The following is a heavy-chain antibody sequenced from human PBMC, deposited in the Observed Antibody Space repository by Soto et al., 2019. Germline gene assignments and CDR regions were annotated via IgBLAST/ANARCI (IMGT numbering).Heavy chain of an antibody. CDR3: LRSGSSHTDFDH. CDR1: GYTFTSYD. J-gene: IGHJ4*02. CDR2: INPSGGGT. Sequence: ASVKVSCKASGYTFTSYDIHWVRQAPGQGLEWMGIINPSGGGTSYGQKFQGSVAMTRDTSTGTFYMELSSLRSEDTAVYYCLRSGSSHTDFDHWGQGTLVTVSS. D-gene: IGHD3-10*02. V-gene: IGHV1-46*01.